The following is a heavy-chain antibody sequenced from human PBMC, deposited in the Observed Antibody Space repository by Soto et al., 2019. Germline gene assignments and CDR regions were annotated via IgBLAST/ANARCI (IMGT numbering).Heavy chain of an antibody. Sequence: QVQLQESGPGLVKPSETLSLTCTVSGGSISSYYWSWIRLPAGKGLEWIGRVYTSGSTNYNPSLKRRVTMSVDTYKNQFSLKLSAVTAADTAVYYCARAAHSSSFWFDPWGQGTLVTVSS. J-gene: IGHJ5*02. V-gene: IGHV4-4*07. CDR2: VYTSGST. CDR3: ARAAHSSSFWFDP. D-gene: IGHD6-13*01. CDR1: GGSISSYY.